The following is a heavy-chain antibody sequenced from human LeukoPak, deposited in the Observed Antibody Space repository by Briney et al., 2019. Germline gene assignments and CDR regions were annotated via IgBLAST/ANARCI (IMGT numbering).Heavy chain of an antibody. CDR1: GYTFTGYY. CDR3: ARDDCSGGSCNLVLAFDI. CDR2: INPNSGGT. Sequence: ASVKVSCKASGYTFTGYYMHWVRQAPGRGLEWMGWINPNSGGTNYAQKFQGRVTMTRDTSISTAYMELSRLRSDDTAVYYCARDDCSGGSCNLVLAFDIWGQGTMVTVSS. V-gene: IGHV1-2*02. J-gene: IGHJ3*02. D-gene: IGHD2-15*01.